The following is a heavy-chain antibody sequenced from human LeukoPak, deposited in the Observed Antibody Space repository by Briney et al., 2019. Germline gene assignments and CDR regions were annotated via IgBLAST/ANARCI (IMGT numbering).Heavy chain of an antibody. D-gene: IGHD3-3*01. V-gene: IGHV1-69*01. CDR3: ARGPSGMVTYFDY. J-gene: IGHJ4*02. Sequence: SVKVSCKASGGTFSSYAISWVRQAPGQGLEWMGGIIPIFGTANYAQKFQGRVTITADESTSTAYMELSSLRSEDTAVYYCARGPSGMVTYFDYWGQGTLVTVSS. CDR2: IIPIFGTA. CDR1: GGTFSSYA.